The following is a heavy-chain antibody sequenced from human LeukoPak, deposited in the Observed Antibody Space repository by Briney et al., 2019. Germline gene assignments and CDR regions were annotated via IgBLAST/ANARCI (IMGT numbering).Heavy chain of an antibody. CDR3: AVGELSFDP. Sequence: VESLKISCQGSGYSVTSYWITWVRQMPGKGLEWMGRIDPSDSYTNYSPSFQCHVTISADKSISTAYVQWSSLKASDTAMYYCAVGELSFDPWGQGTLVTVSS. CDR2: IDPSDSYT. CDR1: GYSVTSYW. J-gene: IGHJ5*02. V-gene: IGHV5-10-1*01. D-gene: IGHD3-16*02.